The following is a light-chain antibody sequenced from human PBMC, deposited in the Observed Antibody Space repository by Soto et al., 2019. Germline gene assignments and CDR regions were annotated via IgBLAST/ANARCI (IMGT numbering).Light chain of an antibody. Sequence: DIQMTQSPSTLSGSVGDRVTITCRASQTISSWLAWYQQKPGKAPKLLMSKASTLETGVPSRFSGSGSETDFTLTISSLQPDDFATYYCQQYNSYSWTFGQGTKVDIK. V-gene: IGKV1-5*03. J-gene: IGKJ1*01. CDR3: QQYNSYSWT. CDR1: QTISSW. CDR2: KAS.